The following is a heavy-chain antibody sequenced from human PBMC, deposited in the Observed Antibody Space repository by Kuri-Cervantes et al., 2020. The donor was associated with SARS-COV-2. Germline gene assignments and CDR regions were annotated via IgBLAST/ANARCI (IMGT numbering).Heavy chain of an antibody. J-gene: IGHJ6*03. D-gene: IGHD2-21*02. V-gene: IGHV3-43D*03. CDR2: ISGDGDST. CDR1: RFTLGEND. Sequence: GESLKISCPASRFTLGENDMYWGRQAPGRGLEWVSVISGDGDSTYYADSVKGRFTISRDNSKSSLYLQMNSLRVEDTALYHCAKDRGDFWYYYMDVWGKGTTVTVSS. CDR3: AKDRGDFWYYYMDV.